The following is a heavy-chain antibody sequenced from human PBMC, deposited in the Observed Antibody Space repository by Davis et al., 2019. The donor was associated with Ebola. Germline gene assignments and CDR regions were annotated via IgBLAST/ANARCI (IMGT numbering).Heavy chain of an antibody. V-gene: IGHV3-48*02. CDR2: ISSSSSSI. Sequence: PGGSLRLSCAASGFTFSSYSMNWVRQAPGKGLEWVSSISSSSSSIYYADSVKGRFTISRDNAKNSLYLQMNSLRDEDTAVYYCARDKNGYYLFGYWGQGTLVTVSS. D-gene: IGHD3-22*01. J-gene: IGHJ4*02. CDR3: ARDKNGYYLFGY. CDR1: GFTFSSYS.